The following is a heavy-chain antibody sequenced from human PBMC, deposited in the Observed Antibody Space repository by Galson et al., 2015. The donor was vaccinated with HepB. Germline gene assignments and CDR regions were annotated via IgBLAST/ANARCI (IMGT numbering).Heavy chain of an antibody. CDR3: ARGYCTDGNCYNFDY. Sequence: SVKVSCKASGYTFTDYYLHWVRQAPGQGLEWMGWINANSGGTNYAQKYQGWVTMTRDTSISTAYMELSRLRSDDTAVYYCARGYCTDGNCYNFDYWGQGTLVTVPS. D-gene: IGHD2-15*01. J-gene: IGHJ4*02. CDR1: GYTFTDYY. CDR2: INANSGGT. V-gene: IGHV1-2*04.